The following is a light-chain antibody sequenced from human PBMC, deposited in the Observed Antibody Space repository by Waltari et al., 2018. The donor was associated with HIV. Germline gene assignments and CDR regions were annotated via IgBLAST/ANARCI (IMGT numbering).Light chain of an antibody. CDR1: SGSLASNY. CDR2: KDD. Sequence: NFMLTPPHSVSESPGKPVTVSCTRRSGSLASNYVQWHQQRPGSSPTTVIYKDDQRPSGVPDRFSGSIDSSSNSASLTISGLRPEDEADYYCQSYDNENPVLFGGGTKLTVL. J-gene: IGLJ2*01. V-gene: IGLV6-57*01. CDR3: QSYDNENPVL.